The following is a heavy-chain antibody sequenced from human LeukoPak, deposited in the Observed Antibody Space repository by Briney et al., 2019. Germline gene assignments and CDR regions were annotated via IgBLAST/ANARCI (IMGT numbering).Heavy chain of an antibody. V-gene: IGHV4-39*01. Sequence: SETLSLTCTVSGGSISSSSYYWGWIRQPPGKGLEWIGSIYYSGSTYYNPSLKSRVTISVDTSKNQFSLKLSSVTAADTAVYYCARHEGTVTKDYYYYYMDVWGKGTTVTISS. CDR2: IYYSGST. CDR3: ARHEGTVTKDYYYYYMDV. CDR1: GGSISSSSYY. J-gene: IGHJ6*03. D-gene: IGHD4-17*01.